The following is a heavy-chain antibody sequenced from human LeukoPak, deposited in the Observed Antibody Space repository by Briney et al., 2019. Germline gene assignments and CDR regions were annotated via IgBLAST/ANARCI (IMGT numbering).Heavy chain of an antibody. J-gene: IGHJ4*02. V-gene: IGHV3-23*01. CDR3: AKGSGAWFSDY. Sequence: GGSLRLPCAASGFTFSSNGIIWVRQAPGKGLEWVSSIGVSGSTTKYADSVKGRFTISRDNSKNTMYLQMNSLRAEDTAVYYCAKGSGAWFSDYWGQGTLVTVSS. CDR1: GFTFSSNG. D-gene: IGHD6-19*01. CDR2: IGVSGSTT.